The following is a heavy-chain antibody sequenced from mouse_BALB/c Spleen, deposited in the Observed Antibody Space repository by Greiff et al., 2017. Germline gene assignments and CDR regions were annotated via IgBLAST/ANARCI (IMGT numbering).Heavy chain of an antibody. J-gene: IGHJ4*01. CDR1: GYTFTSYY. D-gene: IGHD2-2*01. CDR3: TRGRYGYDHYYAMDY. CDR2: INPSNGGT. V-gene: IGHV1S81*02. Sequence: VQLQQPGADLVKPGASVKLSCKASGYTFTSYYMYWVKQRPGQGLEWIGGINPSNGGTNFNEKFKSKATLTVDKSSSTAYMQLSSLTSEDSAVYYCTRGRYGYDHYYAMDYWGQGTSVTVSS.